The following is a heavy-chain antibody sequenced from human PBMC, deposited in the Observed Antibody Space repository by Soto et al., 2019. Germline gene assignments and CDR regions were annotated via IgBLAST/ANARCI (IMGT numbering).Heavy chain of an antibody. D-gene: IGHD4-4*01. J-gene: IGHJ4*02. CDR2: IYHSGST. CDR3: ARGGGVTTTGDDY. CDR1: GGSINTATHS. V-gene: IGHV4-30-2*01. Sequence: QLQLQESGSGLVKPSQTLSLTCAVSGGSINTATHSWSWIRQPPGKGLEWIGYIYHSGSTYYNPSVKSRVTISIDKSYNQVSLRLSSVTAADTAVCYCARGGGVTTTGDDYWGQGILVTVSS.